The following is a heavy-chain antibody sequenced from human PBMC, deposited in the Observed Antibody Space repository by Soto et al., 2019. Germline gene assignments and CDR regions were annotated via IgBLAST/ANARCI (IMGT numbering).Heavy chain of an antibody. CDR1: GGSFSGYY. V-gene: IGHV4-34*01. J-gene: IGHJ6*03. Sequence: SETLSLTCAVYGGSFSGYYWSWIRQPPGKGLEWIGEINHSGSTNYNPSLKSRVTISVDTSKNQFSLKLSSVTAADTAVYYCARGGRYCSGGSCYRGLGHHYMEVWGKGTTV. CDR2: INHSGST. D-gene: IGHD2-15*01. CDR3: ARGGRYCSGGSCYRGLGHHYMEV.